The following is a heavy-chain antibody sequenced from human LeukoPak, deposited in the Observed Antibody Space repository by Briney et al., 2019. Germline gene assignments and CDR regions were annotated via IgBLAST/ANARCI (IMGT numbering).Heavy chain of an antibody. CDR1: GFSLSTSGVA. D-gene: IGHD2-2*01. CDR2: IYWNNDK. J-gene: IGHJ3*02. CDR3: AHREATYSSNDGHAFDI. V-gene: IGHV2-5*01. Sequence: ESGPTLVNPTQTLTVTCTFSGFSLSTSGVAMGWIRQPPGKALEWLALIYWNNDKRYSPSLKSRLTITKDTSKSQVVLTMTDMDPVDTATYYCAHREATYSSNDGHAFDIWGQGTMVTVSS.